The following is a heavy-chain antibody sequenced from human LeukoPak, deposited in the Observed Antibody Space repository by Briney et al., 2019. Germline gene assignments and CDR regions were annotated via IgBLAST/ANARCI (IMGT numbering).Heavy chain of an antibody. J-gene: IGHJ4*02. CDR1: GDTLTRHY. Sequence: ASVKGFCKASGDTLTRHYIHRVGPAPGQGVEWIGWVNPNSGDTNYAQKFQGRVTMTRDTSISTAHMELSRLRSDDTAVYYCARANPLYCSSTTCLFDYWGQGTLVTVSS. CDR3: ARANPLYCSSTTCLFDY. V-gene: IGHV1-2*02. D-gene: IGHD2-2*01. CDR2: VNPNSGDT.